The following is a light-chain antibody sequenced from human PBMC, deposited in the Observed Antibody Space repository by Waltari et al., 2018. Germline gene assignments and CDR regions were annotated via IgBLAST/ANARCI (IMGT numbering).Light chain of an antibody. CDR1: SSDGGGYNY. CDR2: EVS. J-gene: IGLJ3*02. CDR3: SSYTSSSTRV. V-gene: IGLV2-14*01. Sequence: QSALTPPASVSGSPGQAVTIPCTGTSSDGGGYNYVSWYQQHPGKAPKLMIYEVSNRPSGVSNRFSGSKSGNTASLTISGLQAEDEADYYCSSYTSSSTRVFGGGTKLTVL.